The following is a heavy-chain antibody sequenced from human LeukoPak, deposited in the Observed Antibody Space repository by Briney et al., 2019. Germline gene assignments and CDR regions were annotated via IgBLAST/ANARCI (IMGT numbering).Heavy chain of an antibody. V-gene: IGHV3-30*04. CDR3: ARELYYDSSGYFDY. Sequence: GRSLRLSCAASGFTFSSYAIHWVRQAPGKGLEWVAVISYDGSNKYYADSVKGRFTISRDNSKNTLYLQMNSLRAEDTAVYYCARELYYDSSGYFDYWGQGTLVTVSS. CDR2: ISYDGSNK. D-gene: IGHD3-22*01. J-gene: IGHJ4*02. CDR1: GFTFSSYA.